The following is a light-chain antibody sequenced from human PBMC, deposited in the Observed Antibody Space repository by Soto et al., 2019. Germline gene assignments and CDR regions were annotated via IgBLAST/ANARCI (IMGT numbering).Light chain of an antibody. V-gene: IGLV2-14*03. CDR3: SSYTSSTSYV. CDR2: DVS. J-gene: IGLJ1*01. Sequence: QSALTQPASVSGSPGQSITISCTGTSSDVGGYNYDSWYQQHPGKAPKLVIYDVSNRPSGVSNRFSGSKSGDTASLTISGLQAEDEAVYYCSSYTSSTSYVFGTGTEVTVL. CDR1: SSDVGGYNY.